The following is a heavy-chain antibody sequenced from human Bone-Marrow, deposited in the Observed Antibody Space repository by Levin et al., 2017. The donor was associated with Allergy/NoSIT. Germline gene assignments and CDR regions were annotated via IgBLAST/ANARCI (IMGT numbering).Heavy chain of an antibody. Sequence: GESLKISCAASGFTFTNYGMHWVRQAPGKGLEWVAMIWYDGSNKYYADSVKGRFTISRDNSKSTLYLQMNSLRAEDTSVYYCARWYYNSRGGDHYYFDYWGQGTLVTVSS. V-gene: IGHV3-33*01. J-gene: IGHJ4*02. D-gene: IGHD3-22*01. CDR1: GFTFTNYG. CDR3: ARWYYNSRGGDHYYFDY. CDR2: IWYDGSNK.